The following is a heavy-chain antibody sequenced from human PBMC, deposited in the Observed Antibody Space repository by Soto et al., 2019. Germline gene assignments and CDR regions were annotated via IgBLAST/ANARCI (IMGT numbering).Heavy chain of an antibody. CDR1: GGTFNTYA. D-gene: IGHD3-10*01. J-gene: IGHJ4*02. CDR3: AREVQVHTPAFVY. Sequence: QVQLVQSGAEMKKPGSSVKVSCQSSGGTFNTYAMNWVRQAPGQGPEWMGDISPMFGAANYAPKFQGRVTITADESTGKSCMQLSSLTSEDTALYFCAREVQVHTPAFVYWGQGTLVTVSS. V-gene: IGHV1-69*19. CDR2: ISPMFGAA.